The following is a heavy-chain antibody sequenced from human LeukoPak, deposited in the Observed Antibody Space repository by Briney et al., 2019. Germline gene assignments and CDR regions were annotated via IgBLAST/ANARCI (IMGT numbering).Heavy chain of an antibody. D-gene: IGHD5-18*01. V-gene: IGHV1-46*01. Sequence: ASVKVSCKASGYTFTSYYMHWVRQAPGQGLEWMGIINPSGGSTSYAQKFQGRVTMTRDMSTSTVYTELSSLRSEDTAVYYCARDSQLWTHFDYWGQGTLVTVSS. J-gene: IGHJ4*02. CDR1: GYTFTSYY. CDR3: ARDSQLWTHFDY. CDR2: INPSGGST.